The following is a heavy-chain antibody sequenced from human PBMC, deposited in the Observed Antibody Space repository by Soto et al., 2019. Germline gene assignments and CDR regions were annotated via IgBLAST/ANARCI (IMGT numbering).Heavy chain of an antibody. CDR1: GGTFSSYA. D-gene: IGHD3-3*01. V-gene: IGHV1-69*13. CDR2: IIPIFGTA. J-gene: IGHJ4*02. CDR3: ARPPLLRVLEWLSPEFDY. Sequence: SVKVSCKASGGTFSSYAISWVRQAPGQGLEWMGGIIPIFGTANYAQKFQGRVTITADESTSTAYMELSSLRSEDTAVYYCARPPLLRVLEWLSPEFDYWGQGALVTVSS.